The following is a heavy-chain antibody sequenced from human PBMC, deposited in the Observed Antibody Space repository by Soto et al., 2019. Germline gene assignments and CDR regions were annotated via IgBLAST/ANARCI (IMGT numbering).Heavy chain of an antibody. CDR1: GFTFSSYG. D-gene: IGHD4-4*01. V-gene: IGHV3-30*18. CDR3: AKDNSNYSDYYYGMDV. CDR2: ISYDGSNK. J-gene: IGHJ6*02. Sequence: QVQLVESGGGVVQPGRSLRLSCAASGFTFSSYGMHWVRQAPGKGLEWVAVISYDGSNKYYADSVKGRFTISRDNSKNTLYLQMNSLSAEDTAVYYCAKDNSNYSDYYYGMDVWGQGTTVTVSS.